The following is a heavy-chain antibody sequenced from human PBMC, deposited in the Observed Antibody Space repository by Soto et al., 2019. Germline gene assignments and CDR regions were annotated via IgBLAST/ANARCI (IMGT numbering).Heavy chain of an antibody. V-gene: IGHV4-30-4*01. CDR2: IYYSGST. J-gene: IGHJ4*02. CDR3: AREGGIVGATTVDY. Sequence: QGQLQESGPGLVKPSQTLSLTCTVSGGSISSGDYYWSWIRQPPGKGLEWIGYIYYSGSTDYNPSLRSRVTISVDTSKNQFSLKLSSVTAADTAVYYCAREGGIVGATTVDYWGQGTLVTVSS. CDR1: GGSISSGDYY. D-gene: IGHD1-26*01.